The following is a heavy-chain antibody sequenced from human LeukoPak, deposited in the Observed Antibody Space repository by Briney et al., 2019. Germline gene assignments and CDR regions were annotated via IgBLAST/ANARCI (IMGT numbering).Heavy chain of an antibody. Sequence: GDSLKISCKGSGYSFITYWIGWVRQMPGKGPEWMGIVFPGDSDTRYSPSFQGRATISADKSISTAYLQWSSLKASDTAMYYCARSRSIAAAAFFGYWGQGTLVTVSS. V-gene: IGHV5-51*01. J-gene: IGHJ4*02. D-gene: IGHD6-13*01. CDR2: VFPGDSDT. CDR3: ARSRSIAAAAFFGY. CDR1: GYSFITYW.